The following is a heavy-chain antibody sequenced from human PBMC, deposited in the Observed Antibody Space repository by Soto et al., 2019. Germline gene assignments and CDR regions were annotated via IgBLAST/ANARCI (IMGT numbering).Heavy chain of an antibody. D-gene: IGHD6-6*01. CDR3: ARYGTYSSSLSQSSGMDV. CDR1: GGTFANFI. Sequence: QVQLVQSGAEVKEPGSSVRVSCKASGGTFANFIMNWVRQTPGQGLEWMGGIVPMFGTPTYAEKFKGRVTISATGSTSTANMELTSLRSEDTAVYYCARYGTYSSSLSQSSGMDVWGQGTTVNVS. CDR2: IVPMFGTP. J-gene: IGHJ6*02. V-gene: IGHV1-69*01.